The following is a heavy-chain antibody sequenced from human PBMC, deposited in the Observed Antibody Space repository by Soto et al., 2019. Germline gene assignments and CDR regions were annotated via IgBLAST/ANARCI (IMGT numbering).Heavy chain of an antibody. CDR1: GFKFSMFG. V-gene: IGHV3-48*02. CDR3: ARDRGGVVAGFNWLDP. J-gene: IGHJ5*02. Sequence: LQESGGDLVQPGGSLRLSCAASGFKFSMFGMNWLRQAPGKGLEWIAYISSSSTTIVYGGSVEGRFTVSRDNVENSLYLQMKSLRDDDTAVYYCARDRGGVVAGFNWLDPWGHGTPVTVST. D-gene: IGHD6-19*01. CDR2: ISSSSTTI.